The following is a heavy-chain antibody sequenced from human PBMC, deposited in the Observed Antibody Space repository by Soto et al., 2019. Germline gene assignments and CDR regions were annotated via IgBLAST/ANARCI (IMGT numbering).Heavy chain of an antibody. CDR2: IIPILGIA. D-gene: IGHD2-2*01. CDR1: GGTFSSYT. Sequence: SVKVSCKASGGTFSSYTISWVRQAPGQGLEWMGRIIPILGIANYAQKFQGRVTITADKSTSTAYMELSSLRSEDTAVYYCARALWGPAGHINWFDPWGQGTLVTVSS. CDR3: ARALWGPAGHINWFDP. V-gene: IGHV1-69*02. J-gene: IGHJ5*02.